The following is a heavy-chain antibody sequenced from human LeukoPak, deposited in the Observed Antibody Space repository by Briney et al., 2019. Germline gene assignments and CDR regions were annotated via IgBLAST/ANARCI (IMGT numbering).Heavy chain of an antibody. Sequence: SETLSLTCAVYGGSFSGYYWSWIRQPPGKGLEWIGEINHSGSTNYNPSLKSRVTISVDTSKNQFSLKLSSVTAVDTAVYYCARHRRVRYCSSTSCYVGWFDPWGQGTLVTVSS. CDR1: GGSFSGYY. J-gene: IGHJ5*02. CDR2: INHSGST. CDR3: ARHRRVRYCSSTSCYVGWFDP. V-gene: IGHV4-34*01. D-gene: IGHD2-2*01.